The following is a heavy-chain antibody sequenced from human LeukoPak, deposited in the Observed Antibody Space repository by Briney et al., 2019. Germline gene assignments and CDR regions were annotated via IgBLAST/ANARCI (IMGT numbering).Heavy chain of an antibody. J-gene: IGHJ2*01. V-gene: IGHV3-11*06. CDR1: GFTFSYYW. D-gene: IGHD1-7*01. CDR2: IRNSNTYT. CDR3: ARDGNFYFDL. Sequence: GGSLRLSCAASGFTFSYYWMHWIRQAPGKGLEWLSYIRNSNTYTNYADSVKGRFTISRDNAKNSLYLQMKSLRAEDTAVYYCARDGNFYFDLWGRGTLVTVSS.